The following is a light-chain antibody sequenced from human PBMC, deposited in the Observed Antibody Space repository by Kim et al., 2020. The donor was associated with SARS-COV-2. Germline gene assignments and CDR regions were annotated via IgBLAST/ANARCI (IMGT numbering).Light chain of an antibody. V-gene: IGKV1-5*03. CDR2: KAS. J-gene: IGKJ2*01. CDR3: QQYKSHSPYT. Sequence: DIQMTQSPSTLSTSVGDRVTITCRASESISSWLAWYQQKPGKAPKLLIYKASSLESGVPSRFSGSGSGTEFTLTISSLQPDDFATYYCQQYKSHSPYTFGQGTKLEI. CDR1: ESISSW.